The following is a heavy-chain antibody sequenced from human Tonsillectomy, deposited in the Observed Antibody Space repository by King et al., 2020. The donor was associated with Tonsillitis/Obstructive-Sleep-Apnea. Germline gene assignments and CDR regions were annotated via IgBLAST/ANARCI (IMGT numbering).Heavy chain of an antibody. CDR3: ARCGYNYDLTPSGAFDY. V-gene: IGHV2-5*02. D-gene: IGHD5-18*01. Sequence: FTLKESGPTLVKPTQTLTLTCTFSGFSLSTSGVGVGWIRQPPGKALEWLALIYWDDDKRYSPSLKSRLTITKDTSKNQVVLTMTNMDPVDTATYFCARCGYNYDLTPSGAFDYWGQGTLVTVSS. J-gene: IGHJ4*02. CDR2: IYWDDDK. CDR1: GFSLSTSGVG.